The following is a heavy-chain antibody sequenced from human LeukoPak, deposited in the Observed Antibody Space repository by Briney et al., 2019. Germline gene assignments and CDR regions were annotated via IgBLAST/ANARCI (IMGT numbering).Heavy chain of an antibody. J-gene: IGHJ4*02. CDR2: IYHSGST. Sequence: SETLSRTCAVSGYSISSGYYWGWIRQPPGKGLEWIGSIYHSGSTYYNPSLKSRVTISVDTSKNQFSLKLSSVTAADTAVYYCARATLQTTIDYWGQGTLVTVSS. CDR3: ARATLQTTIDY. V-gene: IGHV4-38-2*01. D-gene: IGHD1-1*01. CDR1: GYSISSGYY.